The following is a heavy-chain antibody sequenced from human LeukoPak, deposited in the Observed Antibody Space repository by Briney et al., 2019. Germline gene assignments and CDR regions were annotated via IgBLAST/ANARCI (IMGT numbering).Heavy chain of an antibody. Sequence: GGSLRLSCAASGFTLSDYHINWVRQAPGKGLEWISYISSRSSAIYYADSVKGRFTISRDNAKNSLYLQMNSLRDEDTAVYYCARDSEDSSGWYNFDYWGQGTLVTVSS. CDR2: ISSRSSAI. D-gene: IGHD6-19*01. CDR3: ARDSEDSSGWYNFDY. J-gene: IGHJ4*02. V-gene: IGHV3-48*02. CDR1: GFTLSDYH.